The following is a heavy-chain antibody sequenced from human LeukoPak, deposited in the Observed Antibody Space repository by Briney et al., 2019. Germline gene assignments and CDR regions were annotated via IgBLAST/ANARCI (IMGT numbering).Heavy chain of an antibody. Sequence: PGRSLRLSCAASGFTFSSYGMHWVRQAPGKGLEWVAVIWYDGSNKYYADSVKGRFTISRDNSKNTLYLQMNSLRAEDTAVYYCAKEGPFWSGYYLDYWGQGTLVTVSS. CDR1: GFTFSSYG. CDR3: AKEGPFWSGYYLDY. J-gene: IGHJ4*02. D-gene: IGHD3-3*01. CDR2: IWYDGSNK. V-gene: IGHV3-33*06.